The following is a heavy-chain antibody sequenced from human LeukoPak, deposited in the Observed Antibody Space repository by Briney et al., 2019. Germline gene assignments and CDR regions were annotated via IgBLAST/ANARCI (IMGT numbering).Heavy chain of an antibody. CDR3: ARHLKYSSSAGVNWFDP. Sequence: GESLKISCKGSGYSFTSYWIGWVRQMPGKGLEWMGIIYPGDSDTRYSPSFQGQVTISADKSISTAYLQWSSLKASDTATYYCARHLKYSSSAGVNWFDPWGQGTLVTVSS. V-gene: IGHV5-51*01. J-gene: IGHJ5*02. CDR1: GYSFTSYW. CDR2: IYPGDSDT. D-gene: IGHD6-6*01.